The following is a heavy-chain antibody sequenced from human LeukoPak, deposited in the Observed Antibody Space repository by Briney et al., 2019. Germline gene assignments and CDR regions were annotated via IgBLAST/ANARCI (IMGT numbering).Heavy chain of an antibody. Sequence: ASVKVSCKASGYTFTSYDINWVRQATGQGLEWMGWMNPNSGNTGYAQKFQGRVTMTRNTSISTAYMELSSLRSEDTAVHYCARFISVITGTLGYYYYYYGMDVWGQGTTVTVSS. J-gene: IGHJ6*02. CDR1: GYTFTSYD. D-gene: IGHD1-7*01. CDR3: ARFISVITGTLGYYYYYYGMDV. CDR2: MNPNSGNT. V-gene: IGHV1-8*01.